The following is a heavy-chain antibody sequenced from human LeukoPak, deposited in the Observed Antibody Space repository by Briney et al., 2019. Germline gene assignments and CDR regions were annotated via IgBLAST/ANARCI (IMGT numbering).Heavy chain of an antibody. CDR2: MNPNSGNT. D-gene: IGHD2-21*02. V-gene: IGHV1-8*01. CDR1: GSTFTSYD. CDR3: AYVVVTALGY. Sequence: ASVTVSCKASGSTFTSYDINWERQAPGQGLEWMGWMNPNSGNTGYAQKFQGRVTMTRNTSISTAYMELSSLGSEATAVYYCAYVVVTALGYWGKGPLVTVSS. J-gene: IGHJ4*02.